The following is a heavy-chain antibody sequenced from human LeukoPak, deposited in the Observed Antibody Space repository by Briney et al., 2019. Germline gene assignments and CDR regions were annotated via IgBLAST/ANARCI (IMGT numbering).Heavy chain of an antibody. CDR1: GYTFTSYY. CDR3: ARDADTAKGVQESNYFDY. J-gene: IGHJ4*02. D-gene: IGHD5-18*01. Sequence: GASVKVSCKASGYTFTSYYMHWVRQAPGQGLEWMGIINPSGGSTSYAQKFQGRVTMTRDTSTSTVYMELSSLRSEDTAVYYCARDADTAKGVQESNYFDYWGQGTLVTVSS. V-gene: IGHV1-46*01. CDR2: INPSGGST.